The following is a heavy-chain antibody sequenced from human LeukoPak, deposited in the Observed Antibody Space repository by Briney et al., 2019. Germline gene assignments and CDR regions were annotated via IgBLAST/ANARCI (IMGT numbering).Heavy chain of an antibody. D-gene: IGHD3-10*01. CDR2: MNPNSGNT. Sequence: GASVKVSCKASGYTFASYDINWVRQATGQGLEWMGWMNPNSGNTGYAQKFQGRVTITKNTSISTAYMELSSLRSEDTAIYYCARGQTSGTYNWFEPWGQGTLVTVSS. CDR3: ARGQTSGTYNWFEP. V-gene: IGHV1-8*01. J-gene: IGHJ5*02. CDR1: GYTFASYD.